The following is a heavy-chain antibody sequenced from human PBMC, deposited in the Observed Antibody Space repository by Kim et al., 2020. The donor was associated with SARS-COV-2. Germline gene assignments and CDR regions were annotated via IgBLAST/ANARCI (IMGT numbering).Heavy chain of an antibody. J-gene: IGHJ4*02. D-gene: IGHD3-3*01. CDR3: TTDGITIFGVVIGNYFDY. Sequence: KGRFTISRDDSKNTLYLQMNSLKTEDTAVYYCTTDGITIFGVVIGNYFDYWGQGTLVTVSS. V-gene: IGHV3-15*01.